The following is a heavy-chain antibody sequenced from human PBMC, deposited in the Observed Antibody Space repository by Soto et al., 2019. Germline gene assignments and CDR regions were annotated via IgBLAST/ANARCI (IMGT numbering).Heavy chain of an antibody. CDR3: ARMSRIVGAPSILD. CDR2: IDPSDSYI. J-gene: IGHJ4*02. V-gene: IGHV5-10-1*01. CDR1: GFTFTAYW. Sequence: PGESLKISCQGSGFTFTAYWIMWVRQMPGKGLEWMGRIDPSDSYINYNPSFQGHVTISADKSINTAYLQWSGLKASDTAMYYCARMSRIVGAPSILDWGRGTLVTVSS. D-gene: IGHD1-26*01.